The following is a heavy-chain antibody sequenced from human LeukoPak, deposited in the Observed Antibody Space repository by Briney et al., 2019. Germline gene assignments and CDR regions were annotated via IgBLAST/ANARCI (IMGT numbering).Heavy chain of an antibody. CDR3: ARVMSGYSYGYPDY. CDR2: IYYSGST. D-gene: IGHD5-18*01. CDR1: GGSISSYY. J-gene: IGHJ4*02. V-gene: IGHV4-59*01. Sequence: SETLSLTCTVSGGSISSYYWSWIRQPPGKGLEWIGYIYYSGSTNYNPSLKSRVTISVDTSKNQFSLKLSSVTAADTAVYYCARVMSGYSYGYPDYWGQGTLVIVSS.